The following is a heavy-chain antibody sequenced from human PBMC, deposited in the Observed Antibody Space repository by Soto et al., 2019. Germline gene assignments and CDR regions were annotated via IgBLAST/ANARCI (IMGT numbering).Heavy chain of an antibody. CDR1: GFTFDEYA. CDR2: ISDGDGDT. V-gene: IGHV3-23*04. CDR3: AKGRTYFDF. J-gene: IGHJ4*02. Sequence: EVQLVESGGVVVQPGGSLRLSCAASGFTFDEYAMHWVRQPPGKGLEWVSDISDGDGDTHYADSVRGRFVISRDNSKNTLFLEMNSLRAEDAAVYYCAKGRTYFDFWGQGSLVTVSS.